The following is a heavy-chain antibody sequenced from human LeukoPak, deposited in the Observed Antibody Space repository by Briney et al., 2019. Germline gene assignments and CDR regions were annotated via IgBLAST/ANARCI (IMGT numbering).Heavy chain of an antibody. CDR3: ARGGSILTGYYPHDAFDI. CDR2: IYYSGST. CDR1: GASIITYY. Sequence: PSETLSLTCTVSGASIITYYWSWIRQPPGKGLEWIGYIYYSGSTNYNPSLKSRVTISVDTSKNQFSLKLSSVTAADTAVYYCARGGSILTGYYPHDAFDIWGQGTMVTVSS. J-gene: IGHJ3*02. D-gene: IGHD3-9*01. V-gene: IGHV4-59*01.